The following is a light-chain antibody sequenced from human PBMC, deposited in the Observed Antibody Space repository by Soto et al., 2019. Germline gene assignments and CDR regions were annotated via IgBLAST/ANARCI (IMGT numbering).Light chain of an antibody. Sequence: AIQMTQSPCSLSASGGDRVTITCRASQYIRHDLGWYQQKPGKAPKLLIYTASTLESGVPSRFSGTGSGTDFSLTITSLQPEDFATYYCLQDYTYPWTFGQGTKVEIK. V-gene: IGKV1-6*01. CDR1: QYIRHD. CDR3: LQDYTYPWT. J-gene: IGKJ1*01. CDR2: TAS.